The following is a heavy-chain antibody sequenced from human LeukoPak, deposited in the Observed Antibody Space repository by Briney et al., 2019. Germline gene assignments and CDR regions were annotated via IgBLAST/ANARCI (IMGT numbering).Heavy chain of an antibody. V-gene: IGHV3-9*01. D-gene: IGHD6-13*01. CDR1: GFTFDDYA. J-gene: IGHJ4*02. Sequence: PGGSLRLSCAASGFTFDDYAMHWVRQAPGKGLEWVSGISWNSGSIGYADSVKGRFTISRDNAKNSLYLQMNSLRAEDTALYYCAKGGTAGSYYFDYWGQGTLVTVSS. CDR2: ISWNSGSI. CDR3: AKGGTAGSYYFDY.